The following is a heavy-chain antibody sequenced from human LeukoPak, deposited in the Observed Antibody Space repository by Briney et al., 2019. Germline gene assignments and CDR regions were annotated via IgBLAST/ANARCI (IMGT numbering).Heavy chain of an antibody. CDR1: GFTFSSYW. CDR2: IKQDGSEK. CDR3: AKVGIVVVPAASYYFDY. V-gene: IGHV3-7*03. Sequence: GGSLRLSCAASGFTFSSYWMSWVRQAPGKGLEWVANIKQDGSEKYYVDCVKGRFTISRDNAKNSLYLQMNSLRAEDTAVYYCAKVGIVVVPAASYYFDYWGQGTLVTVSS. D-gene: IGHD2-2*01. J-gene: IGHJ4*02.